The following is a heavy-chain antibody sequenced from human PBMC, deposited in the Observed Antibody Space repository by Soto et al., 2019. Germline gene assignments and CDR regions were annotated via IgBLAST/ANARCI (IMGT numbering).Heavy chain of an antibody. CDR3: ARHVYCSSTSCYSANAFDI. D-gene: IGHD2-2*01. Sequence: SQTLSLTCTVSGGSISSYYWSWIRQPPGKGLEWIGYIYYSGSTNYNPSLKSRVTISVDTSKNQFSLKLSSVTAADTAVYYCARHVYCSSTSCYSANAFDIWGQGTMVTVSS. J-gene: IGHJ3*02. CDR1: GGSISSYY. V-gene: IGHV4-59*08. CDR2: IYYSGST.